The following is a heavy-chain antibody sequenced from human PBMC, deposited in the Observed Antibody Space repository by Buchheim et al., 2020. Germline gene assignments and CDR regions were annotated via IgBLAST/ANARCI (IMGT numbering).Heavy chain of an antibody. V-gene: IGHV3-74*01. CDR1: GFTFSSYW. Sequence: EVQLVESGGGLVQPGGSLRLSCAASGFTFSSYWMHWVRQAPGEGLVWVSRINSDGSSTSYADSVKGRFTISRDNAKNTLYLQMNRLRAEDTAVYYCARANWVDYDINSHFDYWGQGTL. D-gene: IGHD3-22*01. J-gene: IGHJ4*02. CDR3: ARANWVDYDINSHFDY. CDR2: INSDGSST.